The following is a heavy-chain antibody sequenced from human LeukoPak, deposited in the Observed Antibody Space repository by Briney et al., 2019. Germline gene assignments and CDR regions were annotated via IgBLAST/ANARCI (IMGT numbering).Heavy chain of an antibody. CDR3: AKDLYSSSWQPRRSFDY. Sequence: GASVKVSFKASGYTFTSYAMHWVRQAPGQRLEWMGWINTGNGNTKYSQEFQGRVTITRDTSANTAYMELSSLRSEDTAVYYCAKDLYSSSWQPRRSFDYWGQGTLVTVSS. CDR1: GYTFTSYA. V-gene: IGHV1-3*03. CDR2: INTGNGNT. J-gene: IGHJ4*02. D-gene: IGHD6-13*01.